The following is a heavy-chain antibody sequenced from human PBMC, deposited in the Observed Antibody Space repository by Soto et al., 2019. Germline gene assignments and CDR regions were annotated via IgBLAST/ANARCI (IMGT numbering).Heavy chain of an antibody. Sequence: EVQLVESGGGLVQPGGSLRLSCAASGFTFSGCWMHWVRQAPGKGLVWVSRIDGDGSRTNYADSVKGRFTISRDNAKNTLYLQMNSLRAEDTAVYYCARELASYNDYWGQGTLVTVSS. CDR1: GFTFSGCW. J-gene: IGHJ4*02. CDR2: IDGDGSRT. CDR3: ARELASYNDY. V-gene: IGHV3-74*01. D-gene: IGHD1-1*01.